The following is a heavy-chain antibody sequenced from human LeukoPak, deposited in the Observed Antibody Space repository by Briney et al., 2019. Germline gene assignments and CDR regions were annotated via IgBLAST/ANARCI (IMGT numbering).Heavy chain of an antibody. Sequence: GGSLRLSCAASGFTFSNYEMNWVRQAPGKGLEWVSYIRSSGSIIYYADSVKGRFTISRDNAKNSLYLQMNSLRAEDTAVYYCARERVIAGSYYFDSWGQGTLVTVPS. J-gene: IGHJ4*02. CDR1: GFTFSNYE. CDR2: IRSSGSII. V-gene: IGHV3-48*03. D-gene: IGHD6-13*01. CDR3: ARERVIAGSYYFDS.